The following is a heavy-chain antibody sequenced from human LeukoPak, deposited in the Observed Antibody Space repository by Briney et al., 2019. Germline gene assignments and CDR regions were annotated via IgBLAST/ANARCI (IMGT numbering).Heavy chain of an antibody. CDR1: GFAFSSYG. CDR3: AKDLGADYGDYSYPTYYFDY. CDR2: ISGSGGST. V-gene: IGHV3-23*01. D-gene: IGHD4-17*01. J-gene: IGHJ4*02. Sequence: GGSLRLSCAASGFAFSSYGMSWVRQAPGEGLEWVSAISGSGGSTYYADSVKGRFTISRDNSKNTLYLQMNSLRAEDTAVYYCAKDLGADYGDYSYPTYYFDYWGQGTLVTVSS.